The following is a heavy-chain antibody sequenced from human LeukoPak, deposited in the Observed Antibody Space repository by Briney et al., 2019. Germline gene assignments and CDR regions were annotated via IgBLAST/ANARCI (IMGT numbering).Heavy chain of an antibody. CDR2: ISRTTTYI. D-gene: IGHD3/OR15-3a*01. J-gene: IGHJ6*02. CDR3: ARGGVGLVIIPGWEYDYYGMDV. Sequence: AGGSLRLSCAASGFTLSTYSMNWVRQAPGKELEWVSSISRTTTYIYYADSVKGRFTISRDNAKNSLYLQMNSLRAEDTAVYFCARGGVGLVIIPGWEYDYYGMDVWGQGTTVTVSS. CDR1: GFTLSTYS. V-gene: IGHV3-21*01.